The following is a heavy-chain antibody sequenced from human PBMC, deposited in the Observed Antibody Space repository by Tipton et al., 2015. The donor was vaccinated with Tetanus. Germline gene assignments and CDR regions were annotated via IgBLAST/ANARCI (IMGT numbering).Heavy chain of an antibody. V-gene: IGHV4-59*01. CDR3: ARRSYCSSSRCFDAFDL. J-gene: IGHJ3*01. Sequence: LRLSCAVSGGSFTDCYWGWVRQPPGKGLESIGYIYYSGSTYYNPSLKSRVTISVDTSKNQISLKLSSVTAADTAVYYCARRSYCSSSRCFDAFDLWGQGTMVSVSA. CDR2: IYYSGST. D-gene: IGHD2-2*01. CDR1: GGSFTDCY.